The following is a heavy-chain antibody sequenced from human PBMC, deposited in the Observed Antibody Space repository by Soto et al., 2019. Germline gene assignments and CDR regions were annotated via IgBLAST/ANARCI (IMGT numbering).Heavy chain of an antibody. CDR1: GGSISSSSYY. J-gene: IGHJ6*01. Sequence: SETLYLTCTVSGGSISSSSYYWGWIRQPPGKGLEWIGSIYYSGSTYYNPSLKSRVTISVDTSKNQFSLKLSSVTAADTAVYYCARHLSRTGYSSSWYSNGGFVMDVWGQGTTVTVSS. CDR2: IYYSGST. CDR3: ARHLSRTGYSSSWYSNGGFVMDV. V-gene: IGHV4-39*01. D-gene: IGHD6-13*01.